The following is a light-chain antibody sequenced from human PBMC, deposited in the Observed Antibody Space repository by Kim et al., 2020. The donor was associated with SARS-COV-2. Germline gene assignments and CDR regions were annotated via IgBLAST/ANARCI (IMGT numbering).Light chain of an antibody. V-gene: IGKV3-11*01. Sequence: DIVLTQSPVTLSLSPGERATLSCRASQSISRSLAWYQQKPGQAPRLLICDASDRATGIPARFSGSGSGTDFTLTISSLEPEDFAVYYCLQRSDWPLTFGGGTKVDIK. CDR2: DAS. CDR3: LQRSDWPLT. J-gene: IGKJ4*01. CDR1: QSISRS.